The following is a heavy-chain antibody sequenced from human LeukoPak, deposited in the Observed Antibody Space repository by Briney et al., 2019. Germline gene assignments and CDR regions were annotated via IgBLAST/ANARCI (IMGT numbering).Heavy chain of an antibody. J-gene: IGHJ4*02. CDR2: IYTSGST. Sequence: PSQTLSLTCTVSGGSISSGSYYWSWIRQPAGKGLEWIGRIYTSGSTNYNPSLKSRVTISVDTSKNQFSLKLSSVTAADTAVYYCARRSSSSGGYFDYWGQGTLVSVSS. D-gene: IGHD6-6*01. CDR1: GGSISSGSYY. CDR3: ARRSSSSGGYFDY. V-gene: IGHV4-61*02.